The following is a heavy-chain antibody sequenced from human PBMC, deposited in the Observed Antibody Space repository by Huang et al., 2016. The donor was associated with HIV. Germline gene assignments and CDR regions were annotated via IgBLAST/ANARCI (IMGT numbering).Heavy chain of an antibody. D-gene: IGHD3-10*01. CDR1: GFPFSSYG. Sequence: QVQLVESGGGVVQPGGYLRLSCAASGFPFSSYGMHWVRQAPGKGLEWVAFIRYDVSNKYYADSVRGRFTSSRDNSKNTLYLQMNSLRAEDTAVYYCAKGSMANAFDIWGQGTMVTVSS. CDR2: IRYDVSNK. CDR3: AKGSMANAFDI. J-gene: IGHJ3*02. V-gene: IGHV3-30*02.